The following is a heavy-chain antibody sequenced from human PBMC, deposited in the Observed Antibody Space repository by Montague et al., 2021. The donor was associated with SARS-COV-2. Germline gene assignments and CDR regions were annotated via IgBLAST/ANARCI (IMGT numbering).Heavy chain of an antibody. CDR1: GDSVPSNSAA. CDR2: TYYRSKWYN. CDR3: ARDTRIQLWFDRDYHYGMDV. Sequence: CAISGDSVPSNSAAWNWIRQSPSRGLEWLGRTYYRSKWYNDYAVSVKSRITINPDTSKNQFSLQLNSVTPEDTAVYYCARDTRIQLWFDRDYHYGMDVWGQGTTVTVSS. J-gene: IGHJ6*02. V-gene: IGHV6-1*01. D-gene: IGHD5-18*01.